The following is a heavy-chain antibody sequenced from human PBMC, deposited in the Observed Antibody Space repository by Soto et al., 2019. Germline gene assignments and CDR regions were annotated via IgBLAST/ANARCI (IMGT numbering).Heavy chain of an antibody. CDR3: AKGADFWSGYIYYYYYGMDV. Sequence: PGGSLRLSCAASGFTFSSYAMHWVRQAPGKGLEWVAVISYDGSNKYYADSVKGRFTISRDNSKNTLYLQMNSLRAEDTAVYYCAKGADFWSGYIYYYYYGMDVWGQGTTVTVSS. J-gene: IGHJ6*02. D-gene: IGHD3-3*01. V-gene: IGHV3-30*04. CDR2: ISYDGSNK. CDR1: GFTFSSYA.